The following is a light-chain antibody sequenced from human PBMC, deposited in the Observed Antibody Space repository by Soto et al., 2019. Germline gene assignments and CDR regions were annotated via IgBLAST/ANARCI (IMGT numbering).Light chain of an antibody. CDR1: QSLLHSNGYNY. J-gene: IGKJ1*01. CDR3: MQPLQTPWT. V-gene: IGKV2-28*01. Sequence: DIVMTQSPLSLPVTPGEPASISCRSSQSLLHSNGYNYLDWYLQKPGQSPQVLIYLGSNRASRVPDRFSGSGSGTDFTLKISRVEAEDVGVYYCMQPLQTPWTFGQGTKVEIK. CDR2: LGS.